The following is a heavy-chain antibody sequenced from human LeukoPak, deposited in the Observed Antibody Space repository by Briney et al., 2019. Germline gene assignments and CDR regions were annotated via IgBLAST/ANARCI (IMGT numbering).Heavy chain of an antibody. V-gene: IGHV1-18*01. CDR2: ISAYNGNT. CDR1: GYTFTSYG. CDR3: ATLKGEGIVVVHPDY. Sequence: ASVKVSCKASGYTFTSYGISWVRQAPGQGLEWMGWISAYNGNTNYAQKLQGRVTMTTDTSTSTAYMELRSLRSDDTAVYYCATLKGEGIVVVHPDYWGQGTLVTVSS. J-gene: IGHJ4*02. D-gene: IGHD3-22*01.